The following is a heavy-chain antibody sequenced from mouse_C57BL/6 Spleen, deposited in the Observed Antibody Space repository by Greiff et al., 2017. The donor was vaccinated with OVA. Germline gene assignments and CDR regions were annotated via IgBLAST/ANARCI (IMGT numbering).Heavy chain of an antibody. CDR1: GYTFTDYN. J-gene: IGHJ2*01. CDR3: ARWYYGSSLFDY. Sequence: EVQLQQSGPELVKPGASVKMSCKASGYTFTDYNMHWVKQSHGKSLEWIGYINPNNGGTSYNQKFKGKATLTVNKSSSTAYMELRSLTSEDSAVYYCARWYYGSSLFDYWGQGTTLTVSS. CDR2: INPNNGGT. D-gene: IGHD1-1*01. V-gene: IGHV1-22*01.